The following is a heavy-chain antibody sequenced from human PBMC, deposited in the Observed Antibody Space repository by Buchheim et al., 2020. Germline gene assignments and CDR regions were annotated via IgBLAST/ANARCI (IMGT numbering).Heavy chain of an antibody. CDR1: GFTFSSYS. V-gene: IGHV3-21*01. CDR2: ISSSSSYI. J-gene: IGHJ6*02. D-gene: IGHD1-20*01. CDR3: ARGEVTGTDYYYYGMDV. Sequence: EVQLVESGGGLVKSGGSLRLSCAASGFTFSSYSMNWVRQAPGKGLEWVSSISSSSSYIYYADSVKGRFTISRDNAKNSLYLQMNSLRAEDTAVYYCARGEVTGTDYYYYGMDVWGQGTT.